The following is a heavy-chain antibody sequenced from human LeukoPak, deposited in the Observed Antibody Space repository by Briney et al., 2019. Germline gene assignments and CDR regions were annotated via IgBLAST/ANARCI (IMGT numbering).Heavy chain of an antibody. Sequence: GGSLRLSCADSGFTFSRYSMNWVRQAPGKGLEWVSSISGSSSYIYYADSVKGRFTISRDNAKNSLYLQMNSLRAEDTAVYYCARDEEADYGDYGASFDYWGQGTLVTVSS. CDR2: ISGSSSYI. CDR3: ARDEEADYGDYGASFDY. J-gene: IGHJ4*02. D-gene: IGHD4-17*01. V-gene: IGHV3-21*01. CDR1: GFTFSRYS.